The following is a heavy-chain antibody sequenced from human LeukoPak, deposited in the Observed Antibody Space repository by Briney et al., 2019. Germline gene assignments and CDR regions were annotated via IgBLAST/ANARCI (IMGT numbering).Heavy chain of an antibody. CDR3: ARGEEGLLDY. V-gene: IGHV4-59*01. J-gene: IGHJ4*02. CDR1: GGSISSYY. CDR2: IFYTGTT. D-gene: IGHD1-26*01. Sequence: SETLSLTCTVSGGSISSYYWSWIRQPPGKGLEWLAYIFYTGTTNYNPSLKTRLTISVDTSKNQFSLKLSSVTAADTAVYYCARGEEGLLDYWGQGTLVTVSS.